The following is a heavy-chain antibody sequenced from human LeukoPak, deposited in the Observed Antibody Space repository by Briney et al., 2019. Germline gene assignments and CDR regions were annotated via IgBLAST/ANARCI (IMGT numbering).Heavy chain of an antibody. Sequence: GGSLRLSCAASGFTFSSYGMHWVRQAPGKGLEWVAFIRYDGSNKYYADSVKGRFTISRDNSKNTLYLQMNSLRAEDTAVYYCARTANYYYYMDVWGKGTTDTVSS. CDR1: GFTFSSYG. D-gene: IGHD1-1*01. CDR3: ARTANYYYYMDV. V-gene: IGHV3-30*02. CDR2: IRYDGSNK. J-gene: IGHJ6*03.